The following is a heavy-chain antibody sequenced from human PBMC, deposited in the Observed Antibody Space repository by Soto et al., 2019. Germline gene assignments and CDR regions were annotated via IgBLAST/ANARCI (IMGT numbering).Heavy chain of an antibody. CDR3: TRSRGFGGMDV. Sequence: GGSLRLSCAASGFTVNSHVMSWVRQAPGKGLEWVSSISGSGDGTYYGDSVKGRFTISRDSSSSTVYLEMKNLRGEDTAVYFCTRSRGFGGMDVWGQGTTVTVSS. J-gene: IGHJ6*02. V-gene: IGHV3-23*01. D-gene: IGHD3-22*01. CDR1: GFTVNSHV. CDR2: ISGSGDGT.